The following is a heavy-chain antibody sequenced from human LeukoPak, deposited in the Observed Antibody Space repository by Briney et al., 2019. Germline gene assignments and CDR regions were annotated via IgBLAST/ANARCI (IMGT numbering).Heavy chain of an antibody. CDR1: GFTFSSNW. V-gene: IGHV3-48*01. CDR3: ARDSPPDY. Sequence: PGGSLRLSCAASGFTFSSNWMNWVRQAPGKGLEWVSNINNNSSTIYYVDSVKGRFTISRDNAKNSLYLQMNSLRAEDTAVYYCARDSPPDYWGQGTLVTVSS. CDR2: INNNSSTI. J-gene: IGHJ4*02.